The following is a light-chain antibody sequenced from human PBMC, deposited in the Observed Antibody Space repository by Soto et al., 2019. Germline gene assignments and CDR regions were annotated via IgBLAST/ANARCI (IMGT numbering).Light chain of an antibody. CDR3: QSYDSSLSGLV. V-gene: IGLV1-40*01. CDR1: SSNIGAGYD. Sequence: QSVLTQPPSVSGAPGQRVTISCTGSSSNIGAGYDVHWYQQLPGTAPKLLIYGXXNXXXXXXXXXXGSKSGTSASLAITGXXXXXXXXXXCQSYDSSLSGLVFGTGTKLTVL. CDR2: GXX. J-gene: IGLJ1*01.